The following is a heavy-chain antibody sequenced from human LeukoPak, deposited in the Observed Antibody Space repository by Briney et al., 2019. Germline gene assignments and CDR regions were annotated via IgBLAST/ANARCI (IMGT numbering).Heavy chain of an antibody. CDR3: ASFYGGNFYFQH. J-gene: IGHJ1*01. Sequence: SVKVSCKASGGTFSSYAISWVRQAHGQGLEWMGGIIPIFGTANYAQKFQGRVTITTDESTSTAYMELSSLRSEDTAVYYCASFYGGNFYFQHWGQGILVTVSS. V-gene: IGHV1-69*05. CDR2: IIPIFGTA. D-gene: IGHD4-23*01. CDR1: GGTFSSYA.